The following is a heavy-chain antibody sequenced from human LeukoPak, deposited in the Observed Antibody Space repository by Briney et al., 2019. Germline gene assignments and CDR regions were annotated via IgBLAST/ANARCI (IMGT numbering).Heavy chain of an antibody. D-gene: IGHD1-26*01. CDR2: IYYSGST. CDR1: GGSISSYY. J-gene: IGHJ4*02. Sequence: SETLSLTCTVSGGSISSYYWSWIRQPPGKGLEWIGYIYYSGSTNYNPSLKSRVTISVDTSKNQFSLKLSSVTAADTAVYYCARRGGQREADYWGQGPWSPSPQ. CDR3: ARRGGQREADY. V-gene: IGHV4-59*08.